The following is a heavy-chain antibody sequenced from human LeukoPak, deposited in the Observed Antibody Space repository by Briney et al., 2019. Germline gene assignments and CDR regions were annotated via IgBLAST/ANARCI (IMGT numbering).Heavy chain of an antibody. CDR3: ARGRLWFGELFVHDY. CDR2: INPNSGGT. CDR1: GYTFTGYY. D-gene: IGHD3-10*01. Sequence: GASVKVSCKASGYTFTGYYTHWVRQAPGQGLEWMGWINPNSGGTNYAQKFQGRVTMTRDTSISTAYMELSRLSSDDTAVYYCARGRLWFGELFVHDYWGQGTLVTVSS. V-gene: IGHV1-2*02. J-gene: IGHJ4*02.